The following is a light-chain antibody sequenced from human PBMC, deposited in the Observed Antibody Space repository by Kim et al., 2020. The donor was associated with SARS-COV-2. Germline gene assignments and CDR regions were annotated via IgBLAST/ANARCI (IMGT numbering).Light chain of an antibody. Sequence: SYELTQPTSVSVSPGQTASITCSGDKLGDKYACWYQQKPGQSPVLVIYQDSKRPSGIPERFSGSNSGNTATLTISGTQAMDEADYYCQAWDSSTVVFGTGTKVTV. V-gene: IGLV3-1*01. CDR3: QAWDSSTVV. J-gene: IGLJ1*01. CDR2: QDS. CDR1: KLGDKY.